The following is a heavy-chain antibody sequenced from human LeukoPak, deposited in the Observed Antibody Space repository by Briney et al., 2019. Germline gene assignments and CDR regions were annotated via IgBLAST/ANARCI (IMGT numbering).Heavy chain of an antibody. D-gene: IGHD1-7*01. CDR3: ARAGNYRFDY. V-gene: IGHV3-23*01. CDR2: ISGSGGST. CDR1: GFTFSSYA. J-gene: IGHJ4*02. Sequence: GGSLRLSCAAPGFTFSSYAMSWVRQAPGKGLEWVSAISGSGGSTYYADSVKGRFTISRDNAKNTLYLQMNSLRAEDTAVYYCARAGNYRFDYWGQGTLVTVSS.